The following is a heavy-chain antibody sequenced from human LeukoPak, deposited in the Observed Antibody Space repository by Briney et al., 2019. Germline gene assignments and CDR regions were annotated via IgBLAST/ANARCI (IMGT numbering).Heavy chain of an antibody. J-gene: IGHJ4*02. Sequence: PGGSLRLSCAASGFTFSSYSMNWVRQAPGKGLEWVSYISSSSSTIYYADSVKGRFTISRDNAKNSLYLQMNSLRAEDTAVYYCARDISGYSYGSSDYWGQGTLVTVSS. D-gene: IGHD5-18*01. CDR1: GFTFSSYS. V-gene: IGHV3-48*04. CDR2: ISSSSSTI. CDR3: ARDISGYSYGSSDY.